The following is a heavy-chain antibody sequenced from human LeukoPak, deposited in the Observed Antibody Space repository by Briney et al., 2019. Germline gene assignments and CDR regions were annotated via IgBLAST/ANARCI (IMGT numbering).Heavy chain of an antibody. V-gene: IGHV3-49*04. CDR1: GFTFGDYA. Sequence: PGRSLRLSCTASGFTFGDYAMSWVRQAPGKGLEWVGFIRSKAYGGTTEYAASVKGRFTISRDDSKSIAYLQMNSLKTEDTAVYYCTRIYDSSGYYDHFDYWGQGTLVAVSS. CDR2: IRSKAYGGTT. CDR3: TRIYDSSGYYDHFDY. J-gene: IGHJ4*02. D-gene: IGHD3-22*01.